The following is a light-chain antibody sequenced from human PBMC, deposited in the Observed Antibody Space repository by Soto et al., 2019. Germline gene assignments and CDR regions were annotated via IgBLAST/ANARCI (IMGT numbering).Light chain of an antibody. V-gene: IGKV1-5*03. CDR3: QQYNDYSWT. CDR1: QSISAW. J-gene: IGKJ1*01. CDR2: KAS. Sequence: DIQMTQSPSTLSASVGDRVSINCRASQSISAWLAWYQQKPGKAPRLLIYKASTLEIGVPSRFSGSGSGTEFTLTISSLQPDDVATYYCQQYNDYSWTFGQGTKVE.